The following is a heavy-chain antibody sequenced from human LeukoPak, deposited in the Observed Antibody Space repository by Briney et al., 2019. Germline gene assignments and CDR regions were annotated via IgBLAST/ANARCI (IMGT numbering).Heavy chain of an antibody. CDR1: GGSISSYY. CDR3: ARIGHEDYYFDY. Sequence: PSETLSLTCTVSGGSISSYYWSWLRQSPGKGLEWIGYIYYSGSTNYNPPLKSRVTISVDTSKNQFSLKLSSVTAADTAVYYCARIGHEDYYFDYWGQGTLVTVSS. J-gene: IGHJ4*02. V-gene: IGHV4-59*01. CDR2: IYYSGST.